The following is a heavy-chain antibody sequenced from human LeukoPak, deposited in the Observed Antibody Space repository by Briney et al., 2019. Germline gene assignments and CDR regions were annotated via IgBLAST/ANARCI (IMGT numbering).Heavy chain of an antibody. J-gene: IGHJ6*03. CDR2: ISASGDMT. CDR3: AKGSDSKDSGWPEGHYYYMDV. Sequence: GGSLRLSCAASGFTFSSYTMSWVRQAPGKGLEWVSSISASGDMTYYANSVQGRFAISRDNSKNLMSLLINSLRVDDTALYFCAKGSDSKDSGWPEGHYYYMDVWGKGTMVIVSS. V-gene: IGHV3-23*01. D-gene: IGHD3-22*01. CDR1: GFTFSSYT.